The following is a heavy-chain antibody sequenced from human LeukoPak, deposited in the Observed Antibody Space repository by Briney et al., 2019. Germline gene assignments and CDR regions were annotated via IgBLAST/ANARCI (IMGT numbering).Heavy chain of an antibody. CDR1: GFTFSSYG. Sequence: PGGSLRLSCAASGFTFSSYGMHWVRQAPGKGLEWVAFIRYDGSNKYYADSVKGRFTISSDNSKNTLYLQMNSLRAEDTAVYYCAKDSGESYGDYVGDNWFDPWGQGTLVTVSS. V-gene: IGHV3-30*02. CDR3: AKDSGESYGDYVGDNWFDP. D-gene: IGHD4-17*01. J-gene: IGHJ5*02. CDR2: IRYDGSNK.